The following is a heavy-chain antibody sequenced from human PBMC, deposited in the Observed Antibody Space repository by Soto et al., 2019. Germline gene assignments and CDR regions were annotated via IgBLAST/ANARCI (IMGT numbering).Heavy chain of an antibody. J-gene: IGHJ4*02. D-gene: IGHD3-3*01. Sequence: PGESLKISCKGSGYNFAGYWIAWGRQMPGKGLELMGIIYPSDSDTRYRPSFQGQVTISADKSISSAYLQWSSLRASDTAMYYCARGGVSTRTFDYWGQGTQVTVSS. V-gene: IGHV5-51*01. CDR1: GYNFAGYW. CDR2: IYPSDSDT. CDR3: ARGGVSTRTFDY.